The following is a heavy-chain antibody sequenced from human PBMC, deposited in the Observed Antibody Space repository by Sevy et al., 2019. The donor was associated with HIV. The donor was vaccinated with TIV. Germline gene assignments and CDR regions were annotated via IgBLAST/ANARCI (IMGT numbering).Heavy chain of an antibody. CDR1: GFSFSWYW. CDR2: IKQDGSEK. J-gene: IGHJ6*02. V-gene: IGHV3-7*01. CDR3: AREGMATITDYYYYGMDV. Sequence: GGSLRLSCAASGFSFSWYWMSWVRQTPEKGLEWVANIKQDGSEKNYVDSVKGRFTISRDNAKNSLYLQMNSLRAEDTAVYYCAREGMATITDYYYYGMDVWGQGTTVTVSS. D-gene: IGHD5-12*01.